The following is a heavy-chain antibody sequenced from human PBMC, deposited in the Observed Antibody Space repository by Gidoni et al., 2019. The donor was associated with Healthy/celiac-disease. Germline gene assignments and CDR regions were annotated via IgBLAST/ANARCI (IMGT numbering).Heavy chain of an antibody. CDR3: AKDRPQFGVVSYDAFDI. CDR1: GFPFSGHA. V-gene: IGHV3-23*01. D-gene: IGHD3-3*01. Sequence: EVQLLESGGGLVQPGGSLSLSCAAPGFPFSGHAMRWVPQDPGKGLEWVSAISGSGGSTYYADSVKGRFTISRDNSKNTLYLQMNSLRAEDTAVYYCAKDRPQFGVVSYDAFDIWGQGTMVTVSS. J-gene: IGHJ3*02. CDR2: ISGSGGST.